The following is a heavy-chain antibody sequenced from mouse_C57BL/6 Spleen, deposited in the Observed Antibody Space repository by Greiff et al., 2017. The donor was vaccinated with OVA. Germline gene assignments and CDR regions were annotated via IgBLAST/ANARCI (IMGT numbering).Heavy chain of an antibody. Sequence: EVQLQQSGAELVRPGASVKLSCTASGFNITDYYMHWVKQRPEQGLEWIGRIDPEAGDTEYAPKFQGKATMTADTSSNTAYLQLSSLTSEDTAVYYCTREYDGAWFAYWGQGTLVTVSA. CDR2: IDPEAGDT. D-gene: IGHD2-14*01. J-gene: IGHJ3*01. CDR3: TREYDGAWFAY. V-gene: IGHV14-1*01. CDR1: GFNITDYY.